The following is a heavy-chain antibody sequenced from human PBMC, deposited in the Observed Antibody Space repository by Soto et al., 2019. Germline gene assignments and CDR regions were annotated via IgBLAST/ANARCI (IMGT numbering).Heavy chain of an antibody. V-gene: IGHV5-10-1*01. CDR3: ARLGVPGSGSYSPIDP. CDR1: GYSFTSYW. D-gene: IGHD3-10*01. CDR2: IDPSDSYT. J-gene: IGHJ5*02. Sequence: PGESLKISCKGSGYSFTSYWISWVRQMPGKGLEWMGRIDPSDSYTNYSPSFQGHVTISADKSISTAYLQWSSLKASDTAMYYCARLGVPGSGSYSPIDPWGQGTLVTVSS.